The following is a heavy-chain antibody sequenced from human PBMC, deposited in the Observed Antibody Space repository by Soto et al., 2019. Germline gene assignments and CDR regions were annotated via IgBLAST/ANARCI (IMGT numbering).Heavy chain of an antibody. CDR2: INHSGST. V-gene: IGHV4-34*01. D-gene: IGHD6-13*01. J-gene: IGHJ5*02. CDR3: ARGRRSSSWDRTGNWFDP. CDR1: VGSFSGYY. Sequence: PSETLSLTGAVYVGSFSGYYWSWIRQPPGKGLEWIGEINHSGSTNYNPSLKSRVTISVDTSKNQFSLKLSSVTAADTAVYYCARGRRSSSWDRTGNWFDPWGQGTLVTVSS.